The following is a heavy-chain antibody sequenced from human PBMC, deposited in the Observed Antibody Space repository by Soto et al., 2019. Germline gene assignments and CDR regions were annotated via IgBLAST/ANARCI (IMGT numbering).Heavy chain of an antibody. CDR3: ARGVRSSSRTFDY. CDR2: ISNSGGTV. J-gene: IGHJ4*02. D-gene: IGHD6-13*01. CDR1: GFTFSDYY. V-gene: IGHV3-11*01. Sequence: QVQLVESGGGLVKPGGSLRLSCAASGFTFSDYYMSWICQAPGKGLEWVSYISNSGGTVYYADSVKGRFTISRDNAKNSLYLHMNSLRAEDTAVYYCARGVRSSSRTFDYWGQGTLVTISS.